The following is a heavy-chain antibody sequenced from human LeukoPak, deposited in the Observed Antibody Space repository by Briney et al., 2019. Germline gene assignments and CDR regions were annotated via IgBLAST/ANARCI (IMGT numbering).Heavy chain of an antibody. CDR3: ARSHGDSDYYDL. CDR1: QFTLSSYD. Sequence: GGSLRLSCAASQFTLSSYDMSWVRQAPGKGLEWISYISGSGSAIYYANSVKGRFTISRDNAKNSLNLQMNSLRAEDTAVYYCARSHGDSDYYDLWGQGTLVTVSS. CDR2: ISGSGSAI. D-gene: IGHD4-17*01. V-gene: IGHV3-48*03. J-gene: IGHJ4*02.